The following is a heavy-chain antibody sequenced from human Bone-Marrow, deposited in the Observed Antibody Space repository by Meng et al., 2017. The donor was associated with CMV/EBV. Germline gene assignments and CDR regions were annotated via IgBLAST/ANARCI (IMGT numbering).Heavy chain of an antibody. CDR2: IKSKTDGGTT. Sequence: GESLKISCAASGFTFSNAWMSWVRQAPGKGLEWVGRIKSKTDGGTTDYAAPVKGRFTISRDDSKNTLYLQMNSLKTEDTAVYYCARLITDDSSGYYYFDYWGQGTLVTVSS. CDR1: GFTFSNAW. D-gene: IGHD3-22*01. J-gene: IGHJ4*02. CDR3: ARLITDDSSGYYYFDY. V-gene: IGHV3-15*01.